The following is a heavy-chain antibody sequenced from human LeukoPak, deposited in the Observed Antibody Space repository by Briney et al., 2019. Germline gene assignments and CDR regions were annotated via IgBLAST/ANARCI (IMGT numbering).Heavy chain of an antibody. CDR1: GFTFSSYA. Sequence: GGSLRLSCAASGFTFSSYAMHWVRQAPGKGLEYVSAISSNGGSTYYASSVKGRFTISRDNSKNTLYLQMGSLRSEDTAVYYCARSVSRFLEWFGFEEDWFDPWGQGALVTVSS. CDR2: ISSNGGST. CDR3: ARSVSRFLEWFGFEEDWFDP. V-gene: IGHV3-64*01. D-gene: IGHD3-3*01. J-gene: IGHJ5*02.